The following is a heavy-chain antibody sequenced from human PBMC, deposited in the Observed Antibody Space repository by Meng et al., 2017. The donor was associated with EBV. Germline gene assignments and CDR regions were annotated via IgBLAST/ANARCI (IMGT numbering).Heavy chain of an antibody. CDR3: ASESGRGYTPDY. D-gene: IGHD3-10*01. CDR2: FLPRLGAP. V-gene: IGHV1-69*01. Sequence: QVLWVQSAADVKKTGPTAMVSCKNSGGPFSYYAISWVRQAPGQGLEWLGGFLPRLGAPNYAQKFHGRVKITADESTSTHYMDLSSLRSEDTAIYYCASESGRGYTPDYWGQGTLVTVSS. J-gene: IGHJ4*02. CDR1: GGPFSYYA.